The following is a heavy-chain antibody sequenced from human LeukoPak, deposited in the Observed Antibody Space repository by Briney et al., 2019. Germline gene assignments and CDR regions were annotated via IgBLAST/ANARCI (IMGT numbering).Heavy chain of an antibody. J-gene: IGHJ4*02. CDR1: GYTFTSYY. Sequence: GASVKVSCKASGYTFTSYYLHWVRQAPGQGLEWMGIINPSGGSTSNAQKFQGRVTLTRDTSTSTVYMELSSLRSEDTAMYYCARVSGYDNGFDYWGQGTLVTVSS. D-gene: IGHD5-12*01. CDR3: ARVSGYDNGFDY. CDR2: INPSGGST. V-gene: IGHV1-46*01.